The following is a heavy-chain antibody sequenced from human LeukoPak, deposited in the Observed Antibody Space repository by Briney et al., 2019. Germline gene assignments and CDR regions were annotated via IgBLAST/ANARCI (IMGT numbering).Heavy chain of an antibody. J-gene: IGHJ4*02. CDR1: GGSISSSSYY. V-gene: IGHV4-39*01. Sequence: PSETLSLTCTVSGGSISSSSYYWGWIRQPPGKGLEWIGSIYYSGSTYYNPSLKSRVTISVDTSKNQFSLKLSSVTAADTAVYYCARGDCSSTSCHDYWGQGTLVTVSS. D-gene: IGHD2-2*01. CDR3: ARGDCSSTSCHDY. CDR2: IYYSGST.